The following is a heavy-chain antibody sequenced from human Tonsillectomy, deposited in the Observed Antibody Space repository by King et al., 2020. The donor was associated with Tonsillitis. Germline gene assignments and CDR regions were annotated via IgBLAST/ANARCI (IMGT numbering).Heavy chain of an antibody. CDR3: AQPQGGYSGNGWYPSPVDY. CDR2: IYWNDDK. D-gene: IGHD6-19*01. CDR1: GFSLSSTGVA. Sequence: TLKESGPPLVKPTQTLTLTCTFSGFSLSSTGVAVGWIRQPPGKALEWLTLIYWNDDKRYSPSLKSRLTIPKDTSKNQVVLTMTNMDPVDTATYYCAQPQGGYSGNGWYPSPVDYWGQGILVTVSS. V-gene: IGHV2-5*01. J-gene: IGHJ4*02.